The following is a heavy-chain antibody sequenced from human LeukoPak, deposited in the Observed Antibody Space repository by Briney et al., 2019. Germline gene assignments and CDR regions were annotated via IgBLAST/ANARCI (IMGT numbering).Heavy chain of an antibody. CDR1: GFTFSSYE. CDR3: ARDRNVDYFDY. V-gene: IGHV3-48*03. CDR2: ISSSGSTI. Sequence: GGSLRLSCAASGFTFSSYEMNWVRQAPGKGLEWVSYISSSGSTIYYADSVKGRFTISRDNSKNTLYLQMNSLRAEDTAVYYCARDRNVDYFDYWGQGTLVTVAS. D-gene: IGHD1-1*01. J-gene: IGHJ4*02.